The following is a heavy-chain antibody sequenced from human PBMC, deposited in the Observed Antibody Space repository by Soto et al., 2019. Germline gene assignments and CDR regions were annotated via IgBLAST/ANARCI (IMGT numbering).Heavy chain of an antibody. V-gene: IGHV1-69*13. CDR1: GGSFISYA. J-gene: IGHJ4*02. CDR2: IIPIFGTA. CDR3: ARTTGYISDWYYFDL. D-gene: IGHD3-9*01. Sequence: SVKVSFNASGGSFISYAIIWVRQAPGQGLEWMGGIIPIFGTANYAQKFQGRVTITADESTSTAYMELSSLISDDTAVYYCARTTGYISDWYYFDLWGQGTLVTVSS.